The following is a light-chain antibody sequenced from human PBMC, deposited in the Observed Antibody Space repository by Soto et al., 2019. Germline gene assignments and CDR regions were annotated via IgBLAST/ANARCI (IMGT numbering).Light chain of an antibody. CDR1: ENVRTF. V-gene: IGKV3-11*01. CDR3: QQHSHWPPWT. Sequence: EVVLTHSPATLSLSPGERATLSCRASENVRTFVDWYQQKPGQAPRLLIYGASNRATGIPARFSGSGSGTDFTLTISNLEPEDFAVYYCQQHSHWPPWTFGQGAKVDIK. J-gene: IGKJ1*01. CDR2: GAS.